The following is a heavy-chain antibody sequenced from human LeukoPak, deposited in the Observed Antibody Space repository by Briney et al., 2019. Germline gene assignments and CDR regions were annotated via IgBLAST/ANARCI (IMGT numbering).Heavy chain of an antibody. V-gene: IGHV3-49*03. J-gene: IGHJ4*02. CDR2: IRSKTFGGTT. CDR1: GFTLGDYA. D-gene: IGHD5-18*01. Sequence: GGSLRLSCTTSGFTLGDYAMGWFRQAPGKGLEWVAFIRSKTFGGTTEYAASVEGRFTISRDDSKSIAYLQMNSLKTEDTAVYYCTRYSGRTDYWGQGTLVTVSS. CDR3: TRYSGRTDY.